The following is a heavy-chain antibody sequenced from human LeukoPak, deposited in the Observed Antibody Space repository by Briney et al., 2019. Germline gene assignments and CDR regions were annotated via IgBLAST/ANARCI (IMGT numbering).Heavy chain of an antibody. CDR3: AAGTCNGAWTP. Sequence: SETLSLTCTVSGGSISSSNYYWGWIRQPPGKGLEWIGSIYYSGSTYNNPSLESRVTISVDTSKNQFSMRLDSVTPADTAVYFCAAGTCNGAWTPWGPGTLVSVSS. D-gene: IGHD1/OR15-1a*01. CDR2: IYYSGST. V-gene: IGHV4-39*01. J-gene: IGHJ5*02. CDR1: GGSISSSNYY.